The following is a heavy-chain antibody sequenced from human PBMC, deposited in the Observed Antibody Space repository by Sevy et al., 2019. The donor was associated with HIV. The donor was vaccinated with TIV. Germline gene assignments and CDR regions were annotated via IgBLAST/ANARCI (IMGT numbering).Heavy chain of an antibody. CDR3: AKDFYDSSGYFARSGDAFDI. Sequence: GGSLRLSCAASGFTFSSYGMHWVRQAPGKGLEWVAVISYDGSNKYYADSVKGRFTISRDNSKNTLYLQMNSLRAEDTAVYYCAKDFYDSSGYFARSGDAFDIWGQGTMVTASS. D-gene: IGHD3-22*01. CDR2: ISYDGSNK. J-gene: IGHJ3*02. CDR1: GFTFSSYG. V-gene: IGHV3-30*18.